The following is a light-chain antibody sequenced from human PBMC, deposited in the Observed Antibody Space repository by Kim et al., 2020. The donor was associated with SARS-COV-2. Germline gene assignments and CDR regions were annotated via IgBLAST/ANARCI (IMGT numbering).Light chain of an antibody. CDR3: MSRGTSGAVV. J-gene: IGLJ2*01. Sequence: SSELTQDPAVSVALGQTVRITCRGDSLRSYYATWYQQKAGQAPALVVYGNNNRPTGIPDRFSGSSSGNTASLTITGAQADDEADYYCMSRGTSGAVVFGGGTKVTVL. CDR2: GNN. V-gene: IGLV3-19*01. CDR1: SLRSYY.